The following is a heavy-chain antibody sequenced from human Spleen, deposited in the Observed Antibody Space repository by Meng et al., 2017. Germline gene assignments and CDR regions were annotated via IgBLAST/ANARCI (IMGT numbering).Heavy chain of an antibody. D-gene: IGHD4-11*01. Sequence: QGHLQHWVVGLLKPSETLSLTCVVSGGSFSDYYWSWIRQPPGKGLEWIGEINHSGSTNYNPSLESRATISVDTSQNNLSLKLSSVTAADSAVYYCARGPTTMAHDFDYWGQGTLVTVSS. J-gene: IGHJ4*02. CDR3: ARGPTTMAHDFDY. V-gene: IGHV4-34*01. CDR1: GGSFSDYY. CDR2: INHSGST.